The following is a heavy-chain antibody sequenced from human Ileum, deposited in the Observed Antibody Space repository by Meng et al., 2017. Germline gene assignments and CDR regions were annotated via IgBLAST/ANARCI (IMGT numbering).Heavy chain of an antibody. V-gene: IGHV1-3*01. CDR2: FNAANGNT. J-gene: IGHJ4*02. CDR1: GYTFTSYT. D-gene: IGHD6-13*01. Sequence: QVQLVQSGAEVKKPGASVKVSCKASGYTFTSYTMHWVRQAPGQRLEWMGWFNAANGNTKYSQKFQGRVTITGDTSASTASMELNSLRSEDTAIYFCAREINRGSSWFDYWGQGTLVTVSS. CDR3: AREINRGSSWFDY.